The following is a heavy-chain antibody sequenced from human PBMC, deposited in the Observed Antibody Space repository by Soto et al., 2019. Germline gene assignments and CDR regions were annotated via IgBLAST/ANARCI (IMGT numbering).Heavy chain of an antibody. CDR3: ARAYSGYDFYHYYYMDV. V-gene: IGHV4-59*01. CDR2: IYYSGST. J-gene: IGHJ6*03. D-gene: IGHD5-12*01. Sequence: QVQLQESGPGLVKPSETLSLTCTVSGGSISSYYWSWIRQPPGKGLEWIGYIYYSGSTNYNPSLKSRVTISVDTSKNQFSLKLSSVTAADTAVYYCARAYSGYDFYHYYYMDVWGKGTTVTVSS. CDR1: GGSISSYY.